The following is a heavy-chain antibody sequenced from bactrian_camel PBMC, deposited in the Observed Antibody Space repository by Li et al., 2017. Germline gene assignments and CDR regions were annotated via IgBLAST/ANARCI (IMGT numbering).Heavy chain of an antibody. CDR3: LTDPLGSARRRKIALHDVGY. Sequence: QLVESGGDSVQTGGSLRLSCATSGFTSRRSCMGWFRQAPGKEREGVAIFYAGGRFTVYSDSVKGRFTYSQDNDKNTLYLQMNSLKTEDSAAYYCLTDPLGSARRRKIALHDVGYWGQGTQVTVS. CDR1: GFTSRRSC. V-gene: IGHV3S28*01. D-gene: IGHD5*01. J-gene: IGHJ6*01. CDR2: FYAGGRFT.